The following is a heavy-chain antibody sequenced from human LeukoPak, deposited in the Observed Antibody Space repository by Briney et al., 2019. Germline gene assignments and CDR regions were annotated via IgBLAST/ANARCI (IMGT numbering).Heavy chain of an antibody. CDR3: ARVQRGIAVALDY. Sequence: GGSLRLSCEASGFNFDEYAMHWVRHAPGKGLEWVSGISWNSGSIDYADSVKGRFTISRDNVKNLLYLQMNSLRAEDTAVYYCARVQRGIAVALDYWGQGTLATVSS. J-gene: IGHJ4*02. V-gene: IGHV3-9*01. CDR1: GFNFDEYA. CDR2: ISWNSGSI. D-gene: IGHD6-19*01.